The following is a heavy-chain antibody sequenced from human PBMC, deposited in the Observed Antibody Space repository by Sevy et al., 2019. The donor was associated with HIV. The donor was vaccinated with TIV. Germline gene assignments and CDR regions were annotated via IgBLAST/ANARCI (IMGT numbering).Heavy chain of an antibody. Sequence: SETLSLACAVYGGSFSGYYWSWIRQPPGKGLEWIGEFNHSGSTNYNPSLKSRVTISVDTSKNQFSLKLSSVTAADTAVYYCARGITMIAPYYYYYMDVWGKGTTVTVSS. CDR1: GGSFSGYY. V-gene: IGHV4-34*01. D-gene: IGHD3-22*01. J-gene: IGHJ6*03. CDR3: ARGITMIAPYYYYYMDV. CDR2: FNHSGST.